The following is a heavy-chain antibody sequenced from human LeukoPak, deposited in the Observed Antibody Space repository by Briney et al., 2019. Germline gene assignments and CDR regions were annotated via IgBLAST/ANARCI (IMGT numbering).Heavy chain of an antibody. CDR1: GFTFSSYA. CDR2: ISGSGGST. V-gene: IGHV3-23*01. CDR3: AKVAHYDFWSGPDYYMDV. D-gene: IGHD3-3*01. J-gene: IGHJ6*03. Sequence: GGSLRLSCAASGFTFSSYAMSWVRQAPGKGLEWVSAISGSGGSTYYADSVKGRFTISRDNSKDTLYLQMNSLRAEDTAVYYCAKVAHYDFWSGPDYYMDVWGKGTTVTVSS.